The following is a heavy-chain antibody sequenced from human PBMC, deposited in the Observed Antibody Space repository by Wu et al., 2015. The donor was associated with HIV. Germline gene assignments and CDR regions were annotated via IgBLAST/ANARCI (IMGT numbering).Heavy chain of an antibody. CDR1: GAGFTSYA. J-gene: IGHJ6*02. CDR2: INPLFGTT. CDR3: GRNTDSVATSLYSLGV. Sequence: QVQLVQFGAEVKKPGSSVKVTCKASGAGFTSYAVSWVRQAPGQGLEWMGGINPLFGTTKHGQKFQDRVRFTTDESKTTVYMELSSLRSEDTAVYYCGRNTDSVATSLYSLGVWGQGTTVTVSS. D-gene: IGHD5-12*01. V-gene: IGHV1-69*05.